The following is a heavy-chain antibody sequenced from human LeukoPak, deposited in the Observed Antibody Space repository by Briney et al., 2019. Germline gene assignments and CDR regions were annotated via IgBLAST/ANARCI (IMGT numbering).Heavy chain of an antibody. J-gene: IGHJ3*02. V-gene: IGHV3-21*01. D-gene: IGHD3-3*01. CDR3: ARALDYDFWSGARGSSAFDI. CDR2: ISSSSSYI. Sequence: GGSLRLSCAASGFTFSSYSMNWVRQAPGKGLEWVSSISSSSSYIYYADSVKGRFTISRDNAKNSLYLQMNSLRAEDAAVYYCARALDYDFWSGARGSSAFDIWGQGTMVTVSS. CDR1: GFTFSSYS.